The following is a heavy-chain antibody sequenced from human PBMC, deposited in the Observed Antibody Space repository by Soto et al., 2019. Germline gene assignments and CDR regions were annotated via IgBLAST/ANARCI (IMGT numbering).Heavy chain of an antibody. J-gene: IGHJ4*02. CDR3: ARGFIPENS. D-gene: IGHD1-7*01. Sequence: QVHLVQSEGEVKKPGASVKVSCKTSGYTFSDYGVTWVRQAPGQGLAWMGWFNTFNGNTKYGQNFPGRVTLSIDTPTRTVFLELTSLKFDAAAVYFCARGFIPENSWGQGTRVIVSS. CDR2: FNTFNGNT. CDR1: GYTFSDYG. V-gene: IGHV1-18*01.